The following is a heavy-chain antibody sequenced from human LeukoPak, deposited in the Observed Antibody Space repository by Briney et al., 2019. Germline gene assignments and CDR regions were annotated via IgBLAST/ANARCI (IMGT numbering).Heavy chain of an antibody. CDR2: ISSSSSYI. Sequence: GGSLRLSCAASGFTFSSYGMSWVRQAPGKGLEWVSSISSSSSYIYYADSVKGRFTISRDNAKNSLYLQMNSLRAEDTAVYYCARDGNYCSGGSCLFDAFDIWGQGTMVTVSS. CDR1: GFTFSSYG. D-gene: IGHD2-15*01. V-gene: IGHV3-21*01. CDR3: ARDGNYCSGGSCLFDAFDI. J-gene: IGHJ3*02.